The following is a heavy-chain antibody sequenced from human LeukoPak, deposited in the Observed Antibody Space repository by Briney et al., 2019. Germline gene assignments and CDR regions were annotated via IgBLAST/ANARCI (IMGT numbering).Heavy chain of an antibody. CDR1: GYSFTSYW. CDR3: ARHFTVGSVVPTAMAY. D-gene: IGHD2-2*01. CDR2: TYPGDSDT. J-gene: IGHJ4*02. Sequence: GESLRISCKASGYSFTSYWIAWVRQLPGKGLEWMGITYPGDSDTRYSPSFEDQVTISVDKSISTAYLQWSSLKASDTAMYYCARHFTVGSVVPTAMAYWGQGTLVTVSS. V-gene: IGHV5-51*01.